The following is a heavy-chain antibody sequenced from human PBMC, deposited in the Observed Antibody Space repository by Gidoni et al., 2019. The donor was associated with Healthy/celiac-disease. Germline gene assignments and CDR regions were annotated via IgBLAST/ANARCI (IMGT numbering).Heavy chain of an antibody. D-gene: IGHD2-2*02. Sequence: EVQLVESGGGLVQPGGSLRLPCSASGFTLSSYSMLWVRQAPGKGLEYVSAISSNGGSTYYADSVKGRFTISGDNSKNTLYLQMSSLRAEDMAVYYCVKDTHIYHAFDIWGQGTMVTVSS. CDR3: VKDTHIYHAFDI. CDR2: ISSNGGST. CDR1: GFTLSSYS. V-gene: IGHV3-64D*06. J-gene: IGHJ3*02.